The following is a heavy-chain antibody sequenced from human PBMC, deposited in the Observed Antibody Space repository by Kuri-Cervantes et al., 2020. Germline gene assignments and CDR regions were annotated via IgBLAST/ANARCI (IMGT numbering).Heavy chain of an antibody. J-gene: IGHJ6*03. CDR1: GYTFTSYA. D-gene: IGHD2-2*01. Sequence: ASVKVSCKASGYTFTSYALHWVRQAPGQGLEWMGWINPNSGGTNYAQKFQGWVTMTRDTSIGTAYMELSRLRSDDTAVYYCAREGVYCSSTSCYGDGYYYYYYMDVWGKGTTVTVSS. V-gene: IGHV1-2*04. CDR2: INPNSGGT. CDR3: AREGVYCSSTSCYGDGYYYYYYMDV.